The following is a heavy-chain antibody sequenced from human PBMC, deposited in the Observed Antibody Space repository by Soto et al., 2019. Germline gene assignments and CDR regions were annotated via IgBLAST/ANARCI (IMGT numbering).Heavy chain of an antibody. J-gene: IGHJ3*02. V-gene: IGHV1-3*01. D-gene: IGHD6-19*01. CDR1: GYTFTSFA. Sequence: GASVKVSCKASGYTFTSFAIHWVRQAPGQRLEWMGWVHGGNGDTKYPQTFQGRVTLTRDSSATTAFMELSSLTSEDTAVYYCARSSGWYALDIWGQGTMVTVS. CDR2: VHGGNGDT. CDR3: ARSSGWYALDI.